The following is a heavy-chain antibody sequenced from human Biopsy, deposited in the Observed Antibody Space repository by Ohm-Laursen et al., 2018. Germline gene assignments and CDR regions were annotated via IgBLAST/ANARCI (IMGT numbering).Heavy chain of an antibody. Sequence: ASVWVSCKASGYTFTSYDITWVRQASGQGPEWIGWLNPVSGNSNFGQKFRGRVTVTSDTSISTAYMELSGLTSDDTATYYCGRAVRNQLLTDPWGQGTLVTVTS. CDR2: LNPVSGNS. D-gene: IGHD1-7*01. CDR3: GRAVRNQLLTDP. J-gene: IGHJ5*02. CDR1: GYTFTSYD. V-gene: IGHV1-8*01.